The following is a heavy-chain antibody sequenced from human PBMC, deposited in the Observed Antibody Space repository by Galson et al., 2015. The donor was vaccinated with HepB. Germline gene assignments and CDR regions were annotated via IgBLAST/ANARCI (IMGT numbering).Heavy chain of an antibody. CDR1: GYTFTSYG. D-gene: IGHD3-10*01. Sequence: SVKVSCKASGYTFTSYGISWVRQAPGQGLEWMGWISAYNGNTNYAQKLQGRVTMTTDTSTSTAYMELRSLRSDDTAVYYCARVWSLGLWFGEPDFDYWGQGTLVTVSS. V-gene: IGHV1-18*01. CDR2: ISAYNGNT. J-gene: IGHJ4*02. CDR3: ARVWSLGLWFGEPDFDY.